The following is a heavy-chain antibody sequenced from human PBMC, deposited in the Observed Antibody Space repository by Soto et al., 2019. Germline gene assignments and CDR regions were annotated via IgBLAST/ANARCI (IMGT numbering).Heavy chain of an antibody. CDR1: GFTFSSYA. CDR2: ISGSGGST. CDR3: AKVWLRYFDWLRGTNWFDP. Sequence: GGSLRLSCAASGFTFSSYAMSWVRQAPGKGLDWVSAISGSGGSTYYADSVKGRFTISRDNSKNTLYLQMNSLRAEDTAVYYCAKVWLRYFDWLRGTNWFDPWGQGTLVTVSS. V-gene: IGHV3-23*01. D-gene: IGHD3-9*01. J-gene: IGHJ5*02.